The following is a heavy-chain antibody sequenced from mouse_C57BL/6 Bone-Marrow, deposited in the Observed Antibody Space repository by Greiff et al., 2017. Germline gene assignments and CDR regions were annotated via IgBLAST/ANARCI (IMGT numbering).Heavy chain of an antibody. CDR3: ARHNPVRGFAY. J-gene: IGHJ3*01. Sequence: DVMLVESGGDLVKPGGSLKLSCAASGFNFSSYGMSWVRQTPDKRLEWVATISSGGSNTYYPDSVKGRFTISRDNAKNTLYLQMSILKSEDTAMYYCARHNPVRGFAYWGQGTLVTVSA. V-gene: IGHV5-6*02. CDR1: GFNFSSYG. D-gene: IGHD1-3*01. CDR2: ISSGGSNT.